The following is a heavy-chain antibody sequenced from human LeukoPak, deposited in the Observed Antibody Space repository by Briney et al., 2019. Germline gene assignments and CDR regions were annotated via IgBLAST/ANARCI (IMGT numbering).Heavy chain of an antibody. J-gene: IGHJ4*02. CDR3: ARDSQEYYDSSGYYRFDY. Sequence: SETLSLPCTVSGGSISSGGYYWSWIRQHPGKGLEWVGYIYYSGSTYYNPSLKSRVTLQVNTSKNQFSLKLSSVTAADTAVYYCARDSQEYYDSSGYYRFDYWGQGTLVTVSS. D-gene: IGHD3-22*01. V-gene: IGHV4-31*03. CDR1: GGSISSGGYY. CDR2: IYYSGST.